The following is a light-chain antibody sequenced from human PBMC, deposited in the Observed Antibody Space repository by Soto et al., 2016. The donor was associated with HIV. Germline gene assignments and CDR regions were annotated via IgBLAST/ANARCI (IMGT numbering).Light chain of an antibody. CDR2: AAS. CDR3: QQYNSYSGT. Sequence: DIQLTQSPSSLSASVGDRVTITCRASQGIRKDLGWYHQKPGKAPQRLIQAASTLHSGAPSRFIGRGYGTEFTLTISSLQPEDFGTYYCQQYNSYSGTFGQGTKVEIK. J-gene: IGKJ1*01. CDR1: QGIRKD. V-gene: IGKV1-17*01.